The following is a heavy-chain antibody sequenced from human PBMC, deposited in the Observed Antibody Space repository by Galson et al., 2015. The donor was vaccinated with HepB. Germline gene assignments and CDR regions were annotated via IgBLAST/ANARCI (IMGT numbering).Heavy chain of an antibody. Sequence: PALVKPTPPLTLTCSFSGFSFSTTGVGVGWIRQPPGKALEWLALIFWNDDERYSPSLKSRLTITKDTSKNQVVLTMTNMDPVDTATYYCAHRGYGGSSYYFDYWGQGTLVTVSS. CDR2: IFWNDDE. CDR1: GFSFSTTGVG. J-gene: IGHJ4*02. V-gene: IGHV2-5*01. D-gene: IGHD4-23*01. CDR3: AHRGYGGSSYYFDY.